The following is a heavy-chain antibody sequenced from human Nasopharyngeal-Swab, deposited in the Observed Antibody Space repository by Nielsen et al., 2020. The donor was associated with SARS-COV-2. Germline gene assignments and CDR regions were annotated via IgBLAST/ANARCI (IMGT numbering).Heavy chain of an antibody. V-gene: IGHV4-34*01. CDR1: GGSISSYY. J-gene: IGHJ4*02. Sequence: SETLSLTCTVSGGSISSYYWSWIRQPPGKGLEWIGEINHSGSTNYNPSLKSRLTISVDTSKSQFSPKLSSVTAADTAVYYCARVMFDWSVRPFDYWGQGTLVTVSS. D-gene: IGHD3-9*01. CDR3: ARVMFDWSVRPFDY. CDR2: INHSGST.